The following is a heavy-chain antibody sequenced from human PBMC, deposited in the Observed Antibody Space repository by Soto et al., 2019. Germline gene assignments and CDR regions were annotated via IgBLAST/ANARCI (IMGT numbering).Heavy chain of an antibody. J-gene: IGHJ2*01. CDR1: GGTFSNSA. D-gene: IGHD1-1*01. CDR3: ARVSGPYGNFDL. CDR2: IIPILGTA. Sequence: QVQLVQSGAEVKKPGSSVKVSCKASGGTFSNSAITWVRQAPGQGLEWMGRIIPILGTADYAQRFQGRVTITADESTTIAYMELSSLGCEHTAAYYCARVSGPYGNFDLWVRGNVVSVSS. V-gene: IGHV1-69*01.